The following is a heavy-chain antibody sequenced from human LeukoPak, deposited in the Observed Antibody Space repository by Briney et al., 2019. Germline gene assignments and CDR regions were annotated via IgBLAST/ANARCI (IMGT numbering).Heavy chain of an antibody. J-gene: IGHJ4*02. CDR2: IRFDGSNK. CDR1: GFTFSSYG. CDR3: AKDSKRWKTYYYASGSYHFDY. Sequence: PGGSLRLSCAASGFTFSSYGMHWVRQAPGKGLEWVAFIRFDGSNKYYADSVKGRFTISRDNSKNTLYLQMNSLRPEDTAVYYCAKDSKRWKTYYYASGSYHFDYWGQGTLVSVFS. V-gene: IGHV3-30*02. D-gene: IGHD3-10*01.